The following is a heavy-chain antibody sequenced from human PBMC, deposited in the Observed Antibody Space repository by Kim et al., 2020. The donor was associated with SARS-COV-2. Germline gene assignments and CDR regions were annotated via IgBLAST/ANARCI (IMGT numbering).Heavy chain of an antibody. Sequence: TNYAQKFQGRVTMPRDTSISTAYMELSRLRSDDTAVYYCARDQDWYFDLWGRGTLVTVSS. CDR3: ARDQDWYFDL. V-gene: IGHV1-2*02. J-gene: IGHJ2*01. CDR2: T.